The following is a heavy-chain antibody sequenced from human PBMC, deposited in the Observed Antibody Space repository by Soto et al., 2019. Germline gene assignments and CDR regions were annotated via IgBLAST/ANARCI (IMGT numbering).Heavy chain of an antibody. V-gene: IGHV1-69*05. J-gene: IGHJ5*02. CDR1: GGTFSSYA. CDR3: ARTYHEDWFDP. CDR2: IIPIFGTA. Sequence: ASVKVSCKASGGTFSSYAISWVRQAPGQGLEWMGGIIPIFGTANYAQKFQGRVTMTRDTSISTAYMELSRLRSDDTAVYYCARTYHEDWFDPWGQGTLVTVSS.